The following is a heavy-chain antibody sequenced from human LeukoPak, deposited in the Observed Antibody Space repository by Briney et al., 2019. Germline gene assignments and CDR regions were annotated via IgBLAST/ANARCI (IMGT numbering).Heavy chain of an antibody. D-gene: IGHD1/OR15-1a*01. Sequence: SETLSLACAVSGGSFSGYYWTWIRQPPGKGLEWIGYIYYSGTTYYNPSLKSRLTTSLDTSKNQFSLKLTSVTAADTAVYFCARAAQNWNNAPYFDFWGQETLVTVSS. V-gene: IGHV4-59*06. CDR3: ARAAQNWNNAPYFDF. CDR2: IYYSGTT. CDR1: GGSFSGYY. J-gene: IGHJ4*02.